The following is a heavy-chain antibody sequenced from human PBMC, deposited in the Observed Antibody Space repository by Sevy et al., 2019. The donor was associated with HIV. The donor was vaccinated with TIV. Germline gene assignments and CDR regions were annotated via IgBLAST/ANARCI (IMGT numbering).Heavy chain of an antibody. Sequence: GGSLRLSCAASGFIFSNHGMHWVRQAPGKGLEWVARIWYDRSDTYYGESVKGRFTISRDNSKNTVDLQMNSLRVEDTAVYYCARDVDSNYDGIDAWGQGTTVTAP. CDR2: IWYDRSDT. CDR1: GFIFSNHG. CDR3: ARDVDSNYDGIDA. V-gene: IGHV3-33*01. D-gene: IGHD4-4*01. J-gene: IGHJ6*02.